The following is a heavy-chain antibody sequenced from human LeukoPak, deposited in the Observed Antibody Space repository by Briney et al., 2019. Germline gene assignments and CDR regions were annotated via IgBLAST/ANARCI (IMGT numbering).Heavy chain of an antibody. CDR1: GDSVSSNSAA. V-gene: IGHV6-1*01. CDR2: TYYRSKWYN. D-gene: IGHD5-18*01. CDR3: ARGPRQLWLGYYYYYMDV. J-gene: IGHJ6*03. Sequence: SQTLSLTCAISGDSVSSNSAAWNWIRQSPSRGLEWLGRTYYRSKWYNDYAVSVKSRITINPDTSKNQFSLKLSSVTAADTAVYYCARGPRQLWLGYYYYYMDVWGKGTTVTVSS.